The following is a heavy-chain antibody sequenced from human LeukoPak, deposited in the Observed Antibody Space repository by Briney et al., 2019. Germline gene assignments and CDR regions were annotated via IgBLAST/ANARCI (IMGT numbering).Heavy chain of an antibody. J-gene: IGHJ4*02. D-gene: IGHD3-22*01. Sequence: GGSLRLSCAASGFIFSNYGMSWVRQAPGKGLEWVSGIRGNADATYYADSVKGRFSIFRDNSKNMLYLQMNSLRVEDTAVYYCAKGHADSSGYYYFDSWGQGTLVTVPS. CDR2: IRGNADAT. CDR1: GFIFSNYG. V-gene: IGHV3-23*01. CDR3: AKGHADSSGYYYFDS.